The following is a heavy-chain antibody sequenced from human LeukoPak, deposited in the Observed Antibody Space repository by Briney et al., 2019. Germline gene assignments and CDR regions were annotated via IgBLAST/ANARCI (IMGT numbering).Heavy chain of an antibody. V-gene: IGHV4-59*08. D-gene: IGHD3-9*01. CDR1: SGSISSDY. Sequence: SETLSLTCTVSSGSISSDYWSWIRQPPGKGLEWIGYIYYSGSTKYNPSLKSRVTISVDTSKNQFSLKLSSVTAADTAVYYCARHARDWLFDYWGQGTLVTVSS. J-gene: IGHJ4*02. CDR3: ARHARDWLFDY. CDR2: IYYSGST.